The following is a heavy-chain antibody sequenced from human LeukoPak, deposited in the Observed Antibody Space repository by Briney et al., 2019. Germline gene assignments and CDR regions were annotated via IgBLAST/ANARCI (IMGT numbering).Heavy chain of an antibody. CDR2: INHSGST. CDR3: ARNPKIYQLLYNWFDP. D-gene: IGHD2-2*01. CDR1: GGSFSGYY. J-gene: IGHJ5*02. Sequence: SETLSLTCAVYGGSFSGYYWSWIRHPPGKGLEWIGEINHSGSTNYNPSLKSRVTISVDTSKNQFSLKLSSVTAADTAVYYCARNPKIYQLLYNWFDPWGQGTLVTVSS. V-gene: IGHV4-34*01.